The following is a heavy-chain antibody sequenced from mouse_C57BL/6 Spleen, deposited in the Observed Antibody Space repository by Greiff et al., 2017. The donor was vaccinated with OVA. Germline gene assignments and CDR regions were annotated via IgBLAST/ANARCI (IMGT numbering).Heavy chain of an antibody. D-gene: IGHD1-1*01. Sequence: EVKLEESGGGLVKPGGSLKLSCAASGFTFSSYAMSWVRQTPEKRLEWVATISDGGSYTYYPDNVKGRFTISRDNAKNNLYLQMSHLKSEDTAMYYCARDLTTEAYWGQGTLVTVSA. CDR2: ISDGGSYT. J-gene: IGHJ3*01. CDR1: GFTFSSYA. V-gene: IGHV5-4*01. CDR3: ARDLTTEAY.